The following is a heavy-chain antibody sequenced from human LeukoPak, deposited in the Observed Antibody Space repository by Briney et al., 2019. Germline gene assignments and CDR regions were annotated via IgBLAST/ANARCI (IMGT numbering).Heavy chain of an antibody. CDR1: GGSISSGGYS. V-gene: IGHV4-30-2*01. CDR2: IYHSGST. D-gene: IGHD2-15*01. J-gene: IGHJ3*02. CDR3: ARTVVVGGAFDI. Sequence: PSQTLSLTCAVSGGSISSGGYSWSWIRQPPGKGLEWIGYIYHSGSTYYNPSLKSRVTISVDRSKNQFSLKLSSVTAADTAVYYCARTVVVGGAFDIWGQGTMVTVSS.